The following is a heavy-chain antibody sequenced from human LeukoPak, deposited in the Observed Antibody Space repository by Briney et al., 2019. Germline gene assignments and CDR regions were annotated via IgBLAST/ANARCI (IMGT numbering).Heavy chain of an antibody. CDR1: GFTFSSYW. CDR2: INSDGSST. Sequence: GGSLRLSCAASGFTFSSYWMHWVRQAPGKGLVWVSRINSDGSSTSYADSVKGRFTISRDNAKNTLYLQMNSLRAEDTAVYYCARDRMRYSSSWYPGPWGQGTLVTVSS. CDR3: ARDRMRYSSSWYPGP. D-gene: IGHD6-13*01. J-gene: IGHJ5*02. V-gene: IGHV3-74*01.